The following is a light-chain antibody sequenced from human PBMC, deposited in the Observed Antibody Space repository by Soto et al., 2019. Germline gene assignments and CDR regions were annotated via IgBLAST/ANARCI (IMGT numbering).Light chain of an antibody. CDR1: QSVSSSY. Sequence: EIVLTQSPGTLSLSPGERATLSCRASQSVSSSYLAWNQQKPGQAPRLLIYGPSSRATGIPDRFSGSGSGTDFTHTISRLEPDDFAVYYCQQYGSSSLTVGGGTKVEIK. CDR3: QQYGSSSLT. CDR2: GPS. J-gene: IGKJ4*01. V-gene: IGKV3-20*01.